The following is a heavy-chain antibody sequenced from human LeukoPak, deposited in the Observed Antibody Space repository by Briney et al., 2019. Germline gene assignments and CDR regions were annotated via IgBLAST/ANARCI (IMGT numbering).Heavy chain of an antibody. CDR2: INPGGDNT. Sequence: GASVKVSCKASGYSFTNYYIHWVRQAPGQGLEWMGLINPGGDNTDYAQNFQGRVTMTRDTSTSTVYMGLSSLRSEDTAVYYCARIRDGYIDAYDIWGQGTMVTVSS. CDR1: GYSFTNYY. V-gene: IGHV1-46*01. CDR3: ARIRDGYIDAYDI. J-gene: IGHJ3*02. D-gene: IGHD5-24*01.